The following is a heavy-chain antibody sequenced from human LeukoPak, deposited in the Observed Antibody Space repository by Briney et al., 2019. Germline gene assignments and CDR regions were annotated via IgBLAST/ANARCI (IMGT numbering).Heavy chain of an antibody. CDR3: ARFSHCSGGSCYSGSDY. V-gene: IGHV4-59*08. CDR1: GGSISSYY. Sequence: PSETLSLTCTVSGGSISSYYWSWIRQPPGKGLEWIGYIYYSGSTNYNPSLKSRVTISVDTSKNQFSLKLSSVTAADTAVYYCARFSHCSGGSCYSGSDYWGQGTLVTVSS. D-gene: IGHD2-15*01. CDR2: IYYSGST. J-gene: IGHJ4*02.